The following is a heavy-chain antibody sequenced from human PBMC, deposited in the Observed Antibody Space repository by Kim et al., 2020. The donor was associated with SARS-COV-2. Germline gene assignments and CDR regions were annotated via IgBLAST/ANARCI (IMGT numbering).Heavy chain of an antibody. CDR2: IYYSGST. J-gene: IGHJ3*02. CDR1: GGSISSYY. V-gene: IGHV4-59*13. D-gene: IGHD5-12*01. CDR3: ARGGAGEEYSGYDPDAFDI. Sequence: SETLSLTCTVSGGSISSYYWSWIRQPPGKGLEWIGYIYYSGSTNYNPSLKSRVTISVDTSKNQFSLKLSSVTAADTAVYYCARGGAGEEYSGYDPDAFDIWGQGTMVTVSS.